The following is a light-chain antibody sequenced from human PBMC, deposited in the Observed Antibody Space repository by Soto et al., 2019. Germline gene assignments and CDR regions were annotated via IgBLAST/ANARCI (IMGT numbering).Light chain of an antibody. J-gene: IGKJ2*01. CDR3: QQYGSSALYT. CDR2: GAS. V-gene: IGKV3-20*01. Sequence: EIVLTQSPGTLSLSPGERATLSCRASQSVSSSYLAWYQQKPGQAPRLLIYGASSRATGIPDRFSGSGSGTDFTLTISRLEPEDFAVCYCQQYGSSALYTFGQGTKLEIK. CDR1: QSVSSSY.